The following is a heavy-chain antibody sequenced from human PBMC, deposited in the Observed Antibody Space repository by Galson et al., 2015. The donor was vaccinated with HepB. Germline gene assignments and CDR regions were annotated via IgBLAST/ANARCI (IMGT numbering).Heavy chain of an antibody. V-gene: IGHV1-3*01. CDR3: ARGRGVVPAATNWFDP. CDR1: RYTFTSYA. Sequence: SVKVSCKASRYTFTSYAMHWVRQAPGQRLEWMGWINAGNGNTKYSQKFQGRVTITRDTSASTAYMELSSLRSEDTAVYYCARGRGVVPAATNWFDPWGQGTLVTVS. J-gene: IGHJ5*02. D-gene: IGHD2-2*01. CDR2: INAGNGNT.